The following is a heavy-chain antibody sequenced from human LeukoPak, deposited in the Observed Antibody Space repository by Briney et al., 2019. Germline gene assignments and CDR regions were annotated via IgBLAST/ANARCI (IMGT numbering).Heavy chain of an antibody. Sequence: SETLSLTCTVSGGSVSSGSYYWSWIRQPPGKGLEWIGYIYYSGSTKYNSLKSRVTISVDTSKNQFSLKLSSVTAADTAVYYCARDHLWFGASQGHYGMDVWGKGTTVTVSS. D-gene: IGHD3-10*01. J-gene: IGHJ6*04. CDR1: GGSVSSGSYY. CDR3: ARDHLWFGASQGHYGMDV. V-gene: IGHV4-61*01. CDR2: IYYSGST.